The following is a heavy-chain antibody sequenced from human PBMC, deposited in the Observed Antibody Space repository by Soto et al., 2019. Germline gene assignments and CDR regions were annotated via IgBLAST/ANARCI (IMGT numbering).Heavy chain of an antibody. J-gene: IGHJ6*02. CDR1: GYTFTSYD. V-gene: IGHV1-8*01. Sequence: QVQLVQSGAEVKKPGASVKVSCKASGYTFTSYDINWVRQATGQGLEWMGWMNPNSGNTGYAQKFQGRVTRTRNTSISTAYMELSSLRSEDTAVYYCARWGSYRPNYYYYGMDVWGQGTTVTVAS. D-gene: IGHD3-16*02. CDR3: ARWGSYRPNYYYYGMDV. CDR2: MNPNSGNT.